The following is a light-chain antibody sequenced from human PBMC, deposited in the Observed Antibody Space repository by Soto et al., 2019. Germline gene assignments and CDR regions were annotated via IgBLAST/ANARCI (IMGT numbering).Light chain of an antibody. J-gene: IGKJ2*01. CDR2: GAS. CDR1: QSVSSN. Sequence: EIVMTQSAATLSVSPGERATLSCRASQSVSSNLAWYQQKPGQAPRLLIYGASTRATGIPARFSGSGPGTEFTLTISSLQSEDFAVYYCQQYNNWPPYTFGQGTKLEIK. V-gene: IGKV3-15*01. CDR3: QQYNNWPPYT.